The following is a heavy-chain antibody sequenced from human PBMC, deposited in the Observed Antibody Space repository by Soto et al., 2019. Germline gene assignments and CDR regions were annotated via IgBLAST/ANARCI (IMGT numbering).Heavy chain of an antibody. V-gene: IGHV1-18*01. J-gene: IGHJ4*02. D-gene: IGHD1-1*01. CDR2: ISAHNGNT. Sequence: QVHLVQSGAEVKKSGASVKVSCKGSGYDFTTYGITWVRQAPGQGLEWMAWISAHNGNTHYAQKLQGRVTVTRDTSTSTAYMELRSLRSDDTAVYYCARGRYGDYWGQGALVTVSS. CDR1: GYDFTTYG. CDR3: ARGRYGDY.